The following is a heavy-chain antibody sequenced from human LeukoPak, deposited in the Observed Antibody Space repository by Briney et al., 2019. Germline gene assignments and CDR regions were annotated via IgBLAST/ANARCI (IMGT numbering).Heavy chain of an antibody. D-gene: IGHD4/OR15-4a*01. Sequence: GGSLRLSCAASGFTVKDDFMSWVRQAPGKGLEWVSVLYSGGATYYADSVKGRFIISRDNSKNTVSLQMNDLRTEDTAFYYCTRDSANYHFAYWGQGALVTVSS. CDR2: LYSGGAT. CDR3: TRDSANYHFAY. V-gene: IGHV3-66*01. CDR1: GFTVKDDF. J-gene: IGHJ4*02.